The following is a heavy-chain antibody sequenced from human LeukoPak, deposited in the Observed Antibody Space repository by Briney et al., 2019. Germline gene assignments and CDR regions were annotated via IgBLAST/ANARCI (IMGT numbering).Heavy chain of an antibody. D-gene: IGHD6-19*01. CDR1: GFTFCSYS. V-gene: IGHV3-21*01. CDR3: ARVRGSGWPFDY. J-gene: IGHJ4*02. Sequence: GGSLRLSCAASGFTFCSYSMNWVRQAPGKGLEWVSSISSSSSYIYYADSVKGRFTISRDNAKNSLYLQMNSLRAEDTAVYYCARVRGSGWPFDYWGQGTLVTVSS. CDR2: ISSSSSYI.